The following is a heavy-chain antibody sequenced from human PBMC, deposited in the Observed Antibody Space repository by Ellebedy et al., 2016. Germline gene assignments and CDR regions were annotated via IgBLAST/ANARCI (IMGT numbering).Heavy chain of an antibody. CDR3: ARDYYGSGSYWFDP. CDR1: GFTFSKYW. D-gene: IGHD3-10*01. V-gene: IGHV3-7*01. CDR2: INPDGRDK. Sequence: GESLKISXAASGFTFSKYWMSWVRQAPGKEPEWVANINPDGRDKYYVDSAKGRFTISRDNAKNSMHLQMNSLRAEDTAVYYCARDYYGSGSYWFDPWGQGTLVTVSS. J-gene: IGHJ5*02.